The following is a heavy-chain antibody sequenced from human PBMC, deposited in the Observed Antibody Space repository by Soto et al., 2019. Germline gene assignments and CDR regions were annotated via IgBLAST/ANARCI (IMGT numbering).Heavy chain of an antibody. D-gene: IGHD1-26*01. CDR3: ATVRWELHDAFDI. V-gene: IGHV4-31*03. CDR1: GGSNSTGGYY. CDR2: IYHSGMT. J-gene: IGHJ3*02. Sequence: QVQLQESGPGLVKPSQTLSLTCTVSGGSNSTGGYYWSWIRQHPGRGLEWIGYIYHSGMTYSNPSLQSRVAISIDTSKNQFSLKLSSVTAADTAVYYCATVRWELHDAFDIWGQGTMVSVSS.